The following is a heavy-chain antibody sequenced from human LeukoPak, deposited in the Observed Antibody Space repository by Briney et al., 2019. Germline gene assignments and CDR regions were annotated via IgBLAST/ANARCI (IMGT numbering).Heavy chain of an antibody. CDR3: ARGSPTGLGNYDAFDI. CDR1: GESFSGYY. J-gene: IGHJ3*02. Sequence: SETLSLTCTVYGESFSGYYWTWIRQPPEKGLEWVGEISHSGRTNYNPSLESRVIILIDTSKNHFSPNLNSVTAADTAVYFYARGSPTGLGNYDAFDIWGQGTMVTVSS. CDR2: ISHSGRT. V-gene: IGHV4-34*01. D-gene: IGHD4-17*01.